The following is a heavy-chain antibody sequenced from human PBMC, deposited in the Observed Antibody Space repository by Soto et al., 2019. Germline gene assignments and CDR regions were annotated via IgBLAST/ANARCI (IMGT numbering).Heavy chain of an antibody. CDR2: IWFDGSKT. Sequence: QVQLVESGGGVVQPGTSLRLSCAPSGFTFSSYGMHWVRQAPGKGLEWVAVIWFDGSKTYYADSVKGRFTISRDNSNNALYLQVNSLRADDTAVYYCARDAGFYYLDVWGKGTTVTVSS. CDR3: ARDAGFYYLDV. J-gene: IGHJ6*03. CDR1: GFTFSSYG. V-gene: IGHV3-33*08.